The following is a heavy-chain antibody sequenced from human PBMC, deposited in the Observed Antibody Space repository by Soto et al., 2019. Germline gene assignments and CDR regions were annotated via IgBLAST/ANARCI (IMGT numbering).Heavy chain of an antibody. V-gene: IGHV3-30*18. CDR1: GFTFSKYG. CDR2: LTDDGKEK. Sequence: QVHLVESGGGVVQPGTSLRLSCVASGFTFSKYGMHWVRQAPGKGLEWVAILTDDGKEKYYAESVKGRFIISRDNSNNTLFLQMHTLSAEDTAVYYCAKVRFALKYYYGLDVWGQGTTVSVSS. D-gene: IGHD3-16*01. CDR3: AKVRFALKYYYGLDV. J-gene: IGHJ6*02.